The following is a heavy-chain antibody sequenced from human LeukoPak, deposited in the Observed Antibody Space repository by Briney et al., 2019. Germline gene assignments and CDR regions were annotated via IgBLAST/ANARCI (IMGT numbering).Heavy chain of an antibody. D-gene: IGHD3-3*02. CDR2: INSDGSST. CDR1: GFTFSSYW. V-gene: IGHV3-74*01. Sequence: PGGSLILSCAASGFTFSSYWMHWVRQAPGKGLVWVSRINSDGSSTSYEDSAKGRFTISRDNSTNTLYLQMDSLRADDTAVYYCAKAAFSRTAYFDYWSQGTLVTASS. J-gene: IGHJ4*02. CDR3: AKAAFSRTAYFDY.